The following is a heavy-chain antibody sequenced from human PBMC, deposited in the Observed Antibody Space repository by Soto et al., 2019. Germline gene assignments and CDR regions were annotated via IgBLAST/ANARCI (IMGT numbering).Heavy chain of an antibody. CDR1: CGSFSSYY. D-gene: IGHD6-6*01. J-gene: IGHJ4*02. CDR3: ARTSRFDC. CDR2: INHSGST. V-gene: IGHV4-34*01. Sequence: SETLSLTCAVYCGSFSSYYWSWIRQSPGKGLEWIGEINHSGSTNYNPSLKSRVTMSVDASKNQFSLKLSSVTAADTAVYYCARTSRFDCWGQGTLVTVSS.